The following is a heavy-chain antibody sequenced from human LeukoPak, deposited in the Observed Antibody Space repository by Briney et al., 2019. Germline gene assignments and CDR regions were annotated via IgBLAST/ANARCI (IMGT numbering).Heavy chain of an antibody. Sequence: SGTLSLTCAVSGGSLSSSTWWSWVRPPPGKGLEWIGETNHSGSTDYNPSLKSRLTISVDKSNNQFSLKLNSVTAADTAVYYCARKQWLAVADWGQGTLVTVSS. CDR3: ARKQWLAVAD. CDR1: GGSLSSSTW. V-gene: IGHV4-4*02. D-gene: IGHD6-19*01. CDR2: TNHSGST. J-gene: IGHJ4*02.